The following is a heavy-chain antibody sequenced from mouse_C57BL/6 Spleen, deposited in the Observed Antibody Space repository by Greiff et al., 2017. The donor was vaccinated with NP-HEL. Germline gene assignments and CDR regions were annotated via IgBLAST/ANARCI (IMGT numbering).Heavy chain of an antibody. Sequence: VQLQPSGAELVRPGASVKLSCTASGFNIKDYYMHWVKQRPEQGLEWIGRIDPEDGDTEYASTFQGKATMTSDTSSNTAYLQLSSLTSEDTAIYYCTTFYYYGSTWFAYWGQGTLVTVSA. V-gene: IGHV14-1*01. CDR3: TTFYYYGSTWFAY. D-gene: IGHD1-1*01. CDR1: GFNIKDYY. J-gene: IGHJ3*01. CDR2: IDPEDGDT.